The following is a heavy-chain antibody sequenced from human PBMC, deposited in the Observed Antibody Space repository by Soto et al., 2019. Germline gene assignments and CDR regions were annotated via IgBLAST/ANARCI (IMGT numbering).Heavy chain of an antibody. D-gene: IGHD2-15*01. V-gene: IGHV5-51*01. Sequence: GESLKISCKGSGYSFTSYWIGWVRQMPGKGLEWMGIIYPGDSDTRYSPSFQGQVTISADKSISTAYLQWSSLKASDTAMYYCARHGGSSVTLYYYYGMDVWGQGTTVTVSS. CDR2: IYPGDSDT. CDR3: ARHGGSSVTLYYYYGMDV. J-gene: IGHJ6*02. CDR1: GYSFTSYW.